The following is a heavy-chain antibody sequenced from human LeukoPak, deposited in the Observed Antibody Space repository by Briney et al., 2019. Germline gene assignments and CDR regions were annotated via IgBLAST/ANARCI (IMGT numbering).Heavy chain of an antibody. J-gene: IGHJ3*02. V-gene: IGHV4-34*01. CDR2: INHSGST. Sequence: SETLSLTCAVYGGSFSGYYWSWIRQPPGKGLEWIGEINHSGSTNYNPSLKSRVTISVDTSKNQFSLKLSSVTAADTAVYYCARGVNRGWELLFSLAFDIWGQGTMVTVSS. CDR3: ARGVNRGWELLFSLAFDI. CDR1: GGSFSGYY. D-gene: IGHD1-26*01.